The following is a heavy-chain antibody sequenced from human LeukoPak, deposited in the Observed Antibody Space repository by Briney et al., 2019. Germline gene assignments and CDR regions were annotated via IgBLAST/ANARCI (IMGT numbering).Heavy chain of an antibody. CDR3: ATYRQVLLPFES. CDR1: GGTFSSYA. J-gene: IGHJ4*02. Sequence: SVKVSCKASGGTFSSYAISWVRQAPGQGLEWMGGIIPIFGTANYAQKFQGRVTITADKSTSTAYMELSSLRSEDTAIYYCATYRQVLLPFESWGQGTLVTVSS. CDR2: IIPIFGTA. V-gene: IGHV1-69*06. D-gene: IGHD2-8*02.